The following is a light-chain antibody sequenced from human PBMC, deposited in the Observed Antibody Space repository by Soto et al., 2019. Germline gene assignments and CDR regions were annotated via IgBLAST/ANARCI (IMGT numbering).Light chain of an antibody. CDR3: AAWDGSLTVVL. CDR2: STN. J-gene: IGLJ2*01. Sequence: QSALTQPPSSSGTPGQRVAISCSGSSSNIGSNTVNWYQQLPGSAPQLLIYSTNQPPSGVPGRFSGSKSGTSASLAISGLQSEDEADYYCAAWDGSLTVVLFGGGTKLTVL. CDR1: SSNIGSNT. V-gene: IGLV1-44*01.